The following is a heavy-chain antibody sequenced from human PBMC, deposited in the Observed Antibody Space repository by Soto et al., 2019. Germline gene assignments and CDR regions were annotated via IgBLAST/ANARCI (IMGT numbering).Heavy chain of an antibody. D-gene: IGHD4-17*01. V-gene: IGHV3-48*01. CDR3: ARGVGDYVSYRPYYYYYMDV. J-gene: IGHJ6*03. CDR1: GFTFSSYS. CDR2: ISSSSSTI. Sequence: GGSLRLSCAASGFTFSSYSMNWVRQAPGKGLEWVSYISSSSSTIYYADSVKGRFTISRDNAKNSLYLQMNSLRAEDTAVYYCARGVGDYVSYRPYYYYYMDVWGKGTTVTVSS.